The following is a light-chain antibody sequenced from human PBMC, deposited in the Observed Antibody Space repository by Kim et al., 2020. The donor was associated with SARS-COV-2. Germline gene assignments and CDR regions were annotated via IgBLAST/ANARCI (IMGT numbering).Light chain of an antibody. J-gene: IGKJ1*01. CDR3: QQSYSTPPT. CDR1: QSISNY. Sequence: DIQMTQSPSSLSASVGDRVTITCRASQSISNYLNWYQQKPGKAPKLLMYAASSLQSGVPSRFSGSGSGTDFTLTISSLQPEDFATYYCQQSYSTPPTFVQGTKVDIK. CDR2: AAS. V-gene: IGKV1-39*01.